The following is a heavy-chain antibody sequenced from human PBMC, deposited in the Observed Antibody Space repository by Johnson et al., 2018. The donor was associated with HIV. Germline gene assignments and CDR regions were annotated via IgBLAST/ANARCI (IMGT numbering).Heavy chain of an antibody. CDR3: AKTAAADAFDI. V-gene: IGHV3-15*01. J-gene: IGHJ3*02. Sequence: VQLVESGGGLVQPGGSLRLSCVVSGFSFSNYWMEWVRQAPGKGLVWVGRIKSKTDGGTTDYAAPVKGRFTISRDNSKNTLYLQMNSLRAEDTAVYYCAKTAAADAFDIWGQGTMVTVSS. D-gene: IGHD2-2*01. CDR1: GFSFSNYW. CDR2: IKSKTDGGTT.